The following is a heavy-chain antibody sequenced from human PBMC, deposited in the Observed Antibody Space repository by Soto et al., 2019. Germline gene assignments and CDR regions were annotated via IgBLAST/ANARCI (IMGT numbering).Heavy chain of an antibody. V-gene: IGHV3-9*01. CDR1: GFTFDDYA. CDR2: INWNSDSI. D-gene: IGHD6-19*01. CDR3: TTFYIAVAGTSGMDV. Sequence: GGSLRLSCAASGFTFDDYAMHWVRQAPGKGLEWVSSINWNSDSIDYADSVKGRFTISRDNAKNSLFLGMNSLRAEDTALYYCTTFYIAVAGTSGMDVWGQGTTVTVSS. J-gene: IGHJ6*02.